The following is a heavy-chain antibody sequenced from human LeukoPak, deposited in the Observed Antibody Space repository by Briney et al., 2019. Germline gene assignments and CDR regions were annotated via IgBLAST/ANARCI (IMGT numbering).Heavy chain of an antibody. Sequence: GGSLRLSCAASGFTFSSYWMHWVRHAPGKWLVWVSRINSDGSSTSYADSVKGRFTISRDNAKNTLYLQMNSLRAEDTAVYYCARFPEQWLVPDDYWGQGTLVTVSS. CDR2: INSDGSST. CDR1: GFTFSSYW. J-gene: IGHJ4*02. D-gene: IGHD6-19*01. CDR3: ARFPEQWLVPDDY. V-gene: IGHV3-74*01.